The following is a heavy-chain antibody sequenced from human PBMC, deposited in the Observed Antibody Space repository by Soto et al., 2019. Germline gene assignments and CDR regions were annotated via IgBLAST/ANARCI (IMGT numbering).Heavy chain of an antibody. CDR2: ISSSSSYI. D-gene: IGHD3-3*01. Sequence: EVQLVESGGGLVQPGGSLRLSCAASGFTFSSYSMNWVRQAPGKGLEWVSSISSSSSYIYYADSVKGRFTISRDNAKNSLYLQMNSLRAEDTAVYYCARDMGDDFWSGYRYYFDYWGQGTLVTVSS. J-gene: IGHJ4*02. CDR3: ARDMGDDFWSGYRYYFDY. CDR1: GFTFSSYS. V-gene: IGHV3-21*01.